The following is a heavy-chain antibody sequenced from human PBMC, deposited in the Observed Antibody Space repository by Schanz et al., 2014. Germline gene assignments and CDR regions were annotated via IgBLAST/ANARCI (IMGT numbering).Heavy chain of an antibody. CDR3: ARPALWFGDNCFAP. D-gene: IGHD3-10*01. V-gene: IGHV3-23*04. J-gene: IGHJ5*02. CDR1: GFSFGTYA. CDR2: ISGTGGDDT. Sequence: EVQLVESGGGLVQPGGSLRLSCAASGFSFGTYAMSWVRQAPGKGLLWVSSISGTGGDDTYYADSVKGRFTISRDNAKNALYLQMNSLRAEVTAVYYCARPALWFGDNCFAPWGEGTLVTVAS.